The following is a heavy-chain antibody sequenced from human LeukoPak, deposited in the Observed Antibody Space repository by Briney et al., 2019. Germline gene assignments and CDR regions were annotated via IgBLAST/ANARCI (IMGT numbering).Heavy chain of an antibody. D-gene: IGHD2-2*01. V-gene: IGHV3-7*01. CDR3: ARDLAGSTWFDP. Sequence: GRSLRLSCTASGFTFGDYAMSWVRQAPGKGLEWVANIKQDGSEKYYVDSVKGRFTISRDNAKNSLYLQMNSLRAEDTAVYYCARDLAGSTWFDPWGQGTLVTVSS. CDR2: IKQDGSEK. J-gene: IGHJ5*02. CDR1: GFTFGDYA.